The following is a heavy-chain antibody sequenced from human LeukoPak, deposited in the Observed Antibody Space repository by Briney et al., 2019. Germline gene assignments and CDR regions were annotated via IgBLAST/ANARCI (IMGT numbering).Heavy chain of an antibody. CDR1: GYTFTSYG. D-gene: IGHD1-1*01. CDR3: ARVATGTYRGENWFDP. J-gene: IGHJ5*02. V-gene: IGHV1-18*01. CDR2: ISAYNGNT. Sequence: APVKVSCMASGYTFTSYGISWVRQAPGQGLEWMGWISAYNGNTNYAQKLQGRVTMTTDTSTSTAYMELRSLRSDDTAVYYCARVATGTYRGENWFDPWGQGTLVTVSS.